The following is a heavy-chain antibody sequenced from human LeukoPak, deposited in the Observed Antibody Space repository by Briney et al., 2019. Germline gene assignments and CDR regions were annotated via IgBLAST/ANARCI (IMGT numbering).Heavy chain of an antibody. Sequence: PGGSLRLSCAASGFTFSSYVMYWVRQAPGKGLEYVSSISSNGGSTYYANSVKGRFTISRDNSKNTLYLQMGSLRAEDMAVYYCVKDLGRYRNNCFDYWGQGTLVTVSS. V-gene: IGHV3-64*01. CDR3: VKDLGRYRNNCFDY. CDR2: ISSNGGST. D-gene: IGHD1-26*01. J-gene: IGHJ4*02. CDR1: GFTFSSYV.